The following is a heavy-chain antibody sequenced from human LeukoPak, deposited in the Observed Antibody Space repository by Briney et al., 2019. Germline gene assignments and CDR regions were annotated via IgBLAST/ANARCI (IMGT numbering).Heavy chain of an antibody. D-gene: IGHD1-14*01. CDR3: ARAKGWGDPPPPEFNWFDP. V-gene: IGHV4-61*02. Sequence: PSETLSLTCTVSGGSISSGSYYWSWIRQPAGTGLEWIGRIYTSGSTSYNPSLKSRVTISVDTSKNQFSLKLSSVTAADTAVYYCARAKGWGDPPPPEFNWFDPWGQGTLVTVSS. CDR1: GGSISSGSYY. CDR2: IYTSGST. J-gene: IGHJ5*02.